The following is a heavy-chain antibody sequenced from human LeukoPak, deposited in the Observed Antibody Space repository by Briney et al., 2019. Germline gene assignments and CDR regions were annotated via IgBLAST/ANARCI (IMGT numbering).Heavy chain of an antibody. J-gene: IGHJ3*02. CDR3: GRDFSWRAFDI. CDR2: ISGSGGST. Sequence: GGTLRLSCAASGFTFSSYGMSWVRQAPGKGLEWVSAISGSGGSTYYADSVKGRFTISRDNSKNTLYLQMNSLRAEDTAVYYCGRDFSWRAFDIWGQGTMVTVSS. D-gene: IGHD1-1*01. CDR1: GFTFSSYG. V-gene: IGHV3-23*01.